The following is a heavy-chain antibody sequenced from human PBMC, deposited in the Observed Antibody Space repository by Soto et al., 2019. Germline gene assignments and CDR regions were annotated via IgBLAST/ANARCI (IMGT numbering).Heavy chain of an antibody. CDR1: GYTFTSYD. J-gene: IGHJ6*02. CDR2: MNPKSGNT. V-gene: IGHV1-8*01. D-gene: IGHD6-13*01. Sequence: QVQLVQSGAEVKKPGASVKVSCKASGYTFTSYDINWVRQATGQGLEWMGWMNPKSGNTGYAQKFQGRVTMTRNTSISTAYMELSSLRSEDTAVYYCAREDSRSWTVDYYYYGMDVWGQGTTVTVSS. CDR3: AREDSRSWTVDYYYYGMDV.